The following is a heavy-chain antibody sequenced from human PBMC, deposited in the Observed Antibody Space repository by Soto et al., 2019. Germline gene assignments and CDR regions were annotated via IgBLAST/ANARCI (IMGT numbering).Heavy chain of an antibody. Sequence: QVQLVQSGAEVKKPGASVKVSCKASGYTFTSYGISWVRQAPGQGLEWMGWISAYNGNTNYAQKLQGRVTMTTDTSTSTAYRELRSLRSDDTAVYYCAREVRGIAAAGNFDYWGQGTLVTVSS. CDR2: ISAYNGNT. CDR1: GYTFTSYG. V-gene: IGHV1-18*04. J-gene: IGHJ4*02. D-gene: IGHD6-13*01. CDR3: AREVRGIAAAGNFDY.